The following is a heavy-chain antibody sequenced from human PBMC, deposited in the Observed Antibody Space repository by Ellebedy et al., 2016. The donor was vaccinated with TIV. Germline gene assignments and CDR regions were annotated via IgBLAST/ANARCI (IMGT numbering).Heavy chain of an antibody. CDR1: GYTFTSNG. CDR3: ARGGDYSNRDYYYYYGMDV. J-gene: IGHJ6*02. D-gene: IGHD4-11*01. V-gene: IGHV1-45*02. CDR2: ITPFNGNT. Sequence: SVKVSXXASGYTFTSNGIIWVRQAPGQALEWMGWITPFNGNTNYAQKFQDRVTITRDRSMSTAYMELSSLRSEDTAMYYCARGGDYSNRDYYYYYGMDVWGQGTTVTVSS.